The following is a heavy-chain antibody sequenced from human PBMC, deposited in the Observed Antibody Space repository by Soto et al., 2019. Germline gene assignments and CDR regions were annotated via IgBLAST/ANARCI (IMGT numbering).Heavy chain of an antibody. CDR2: INWNSGSI. CDR3: VKDESINWYSGHFRH. CDR1: GFTFDDYA. V-gene: IGHV3-9*01. D-gene: IGHD6-13*01. Sequence: EVQLVESGGGLVQPGRSLRLSCAASGFTFDDYAMHWVRQVPGKGLEWVSGINWNSGSIGYGDSVKGRFVISRDNAKTSLHLQMNSLSAEDTAFYYCVKDESINWYSGHFRHWGQGTLVTVSS. J-gene: IGHJ1*01.